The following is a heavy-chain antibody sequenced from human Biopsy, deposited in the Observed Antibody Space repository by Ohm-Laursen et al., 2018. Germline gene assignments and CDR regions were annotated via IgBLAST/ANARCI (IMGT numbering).Heavy chain of an antibody. V-gene: IGHV4-34*01. D-gene: IGHD1-20*01. CDR2: INHSGST. CDR3: ARAGTAINGNSLGFDP. Sequence: SETLSLTCVVFGRTFSDYRWTWIRQPPGKGLEWIGQINHSGSTNYNPSLKSRVSISVDTSKNQFSLKLNSVTAADTAVYYCARAGTAINGNSLGFDPWGQGTLVTVSS. J-gene: IGHJ5*02. CDR1: GRTFSDYR.